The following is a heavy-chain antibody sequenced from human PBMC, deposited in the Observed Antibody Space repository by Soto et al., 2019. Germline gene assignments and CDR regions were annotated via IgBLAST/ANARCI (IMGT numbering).Heavy chain of an antibody. V-gene: IGHV4-31*03. Sequence: PSETLSLTCTVSGGSISSGGYYWSWIRQHPGKGLEWIGYIYYSGSTYYNPSLKSRVTISVDTSKNQFSLKLSSVTAADTAVYYCARHDVIQNYFDYWGQGTLVTVPS. J-gene: IGHJ4*02. D-gene: IGHD3-10*01. CDR1: GGSISSGGYY. CDR2: IYYSGST. CDR3: ARHDVIQNYFDY.